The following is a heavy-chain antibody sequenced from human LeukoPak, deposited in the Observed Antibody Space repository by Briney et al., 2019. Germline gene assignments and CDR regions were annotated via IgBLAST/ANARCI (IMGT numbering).Heavy chain of an antibody. V-gene: IGHV4-39*01. D-gene: IGHD3-10*01. CDR2: IYYSGST. J-gene: IGHJ4*02. CDR3: ARGLRRTYYYGSGTYFDY. CDR1: GGSISSSSYY. Sequence: RTSETLSLTCTVSGGSISSSSYYWGWIRQPPGKGLEWIGSIYYSGSTYYNPSLKSRVTISVDTSKNQFSLKLSSVTAADTAVYYCARGLRRTYYYGSGTYFDYWGQGTLVTVSS.